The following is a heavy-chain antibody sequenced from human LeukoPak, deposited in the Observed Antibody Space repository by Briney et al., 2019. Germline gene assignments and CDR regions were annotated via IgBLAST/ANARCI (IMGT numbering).Heavy chain of an antibody. Sequence: GGSLRLSCAASGFTFDDYAMHWVRQAPGKGLEWVSGISWNSGSIGYADSVKGRFTISRDNAKNSPYLQMNSLRAEDTALYYCAKGLDYDSSGYQSFDYWGQGTLVTVSS. CDR3: AKGLDYDSSGYQSFDY. CDR2: ISWNSGSI. D-gene: IGHD3-22*01. J-gene: IGHJ4*02. V-gene: IGHV3-9*01. CDR1: GFTFDDYA.